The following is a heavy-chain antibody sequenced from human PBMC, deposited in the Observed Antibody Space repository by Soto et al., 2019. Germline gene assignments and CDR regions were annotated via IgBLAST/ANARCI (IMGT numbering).Heavy chain of an antibody. Sequence: QVQLQESGPGLVKPSQTLSLTCTVSGGSISSGGYYWSWIRQHPGKGLEWIGYIYYSGSTYYNPSLKSRVIISVDTSKNQFSLKLCSVTAADTALYYCARDHRLGYCSGGSCYYGDFFDYWGQGTLVTVSS. CDR2: IYYSGST. CDR3: ARDHRLGYCSGGSCYYGDFFDY. CDR1: GGSISSGGYY. J-gene: IGHJ4*02. V-gene: IGHV4-31*03. D-gene: IGHD2-15*01.